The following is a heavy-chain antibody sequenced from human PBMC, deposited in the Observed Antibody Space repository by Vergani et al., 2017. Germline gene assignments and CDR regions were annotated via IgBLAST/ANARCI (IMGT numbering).Heavy chain of an antibody. Sequence: QVQLQQWGAGLLKPSETLSLTCAVYGGSFSGYYWRWIRQPPGKGLEWIGEINHSGSTNYNPSLKSRVTISVDTSKNQFSLRLSSVTPADTAVYYCARGKSAYSSGWFLYWGQGSLVTVS. J-gene: IGHJ4*02. CDR3: ARGKSAYSSGWFLY. D-gene: IGHD6-19*01. V-gene: IGHV4-34*01. CDR1: GGSFSGYY. CDR2: INHSGST.